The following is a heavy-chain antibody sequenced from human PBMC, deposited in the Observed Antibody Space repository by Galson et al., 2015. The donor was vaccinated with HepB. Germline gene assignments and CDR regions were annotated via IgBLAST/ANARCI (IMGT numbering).Heavy chain of an antibody. Sequence: SVKVSCKASGYRFTDYGITWVRQAPGQGLERMGWISAYKGNRNYAQKLQGRVTLTTDTSTSTAYMELRSLRSDDTALYYCARDLGDNKFGYSDGFDPWGQGTLVIVSS. CDR1: GYRFTDYG. CDR3: ARDLGDNKFGYSDGFDP. V-gene: IGHV1-18*01. D-gene: IGHD3-16*01. J-gene: IGHJ5*02. CDR2: ISAYKGNR.